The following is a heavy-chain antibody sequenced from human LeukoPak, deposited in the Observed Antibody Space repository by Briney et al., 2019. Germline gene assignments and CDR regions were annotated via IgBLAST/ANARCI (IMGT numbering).Heavy chain of an antibody. Sequence: SQTISLTCAISGDSVSSNSAAWNWIRQSPSRGLEWLGRTYYRSKWYNDYAVSVKSRITINPDTSKNQFSLQLNSVTPEDTAVYYCARTYYYDSSGYPGAFDIWGQGTMVTVSS. CDR3: ARTYYYDSSGYPGAFDI. D-gene: IGHD3-22*01. V-gene: IGHV6-1*01. CDR1: GDSVSSNSAA. CDR2: TYYRSKWYN. J-gene: IGHJ3*02.